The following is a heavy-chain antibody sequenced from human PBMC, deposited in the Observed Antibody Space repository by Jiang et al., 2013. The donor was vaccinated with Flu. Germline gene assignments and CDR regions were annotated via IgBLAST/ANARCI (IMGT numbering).Heavy chain of an antibody. Sequence: GESLKISCEGFAYYFSSFWIGWVRQMPGRGLEWMGIIYPADSDTRYSPSFQGQVTISVDKSINTAYLQWRSLETSDTAIYYCARLVTTRDAMDVWGQGTSVTVSS. J-gene: IGHJ6*02. CDR3: ARLVTTRDAMDV. V-gene: IGHV5-51*01. CDR2: IYPADSDT. D-gene: IGHD4-17*01. CDR1: AYYFSSFW.